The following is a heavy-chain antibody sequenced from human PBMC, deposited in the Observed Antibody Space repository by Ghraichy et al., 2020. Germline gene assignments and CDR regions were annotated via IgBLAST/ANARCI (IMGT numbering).Heavy chain of an antibody. V-gene: IGHV1-3*01. CDR3: ARDDGVAGEDY. CDR1: GYTFTSYS. CDR2: INGADGRT. Sequence: ASVNVSCKASGYTFTSYSIHWVRQAPGQGLEWMGWINGADGRTSHSQRFQDRLTLTRDTSASTAYMELSSLRSEDTAIYYCARDDGVAGEDYWGQGTLVTVSS. D-gene: IGHD6-19*01. J-gene: IGHJ4*02.